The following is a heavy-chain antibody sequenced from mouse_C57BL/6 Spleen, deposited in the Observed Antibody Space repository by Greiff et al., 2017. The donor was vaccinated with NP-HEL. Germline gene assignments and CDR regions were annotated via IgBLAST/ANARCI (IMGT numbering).Heavy chain of an antibody. D-gene: IGHD1-1*01. CDR2: ILPGSGST. Sequence: QVQLKESGAELMKPGASVKLSCKATGYTFTGYWIEWVKQRPGHGLEWIGEILPGSGSTNYNEKFKGKAPFTADTSSNTAYMQLSSLTTEDSANYYGARDLLRRFTRYYAMDYWGQGTSVTVSS. V-gene: IGHV1-9*01. CDR3: ARDLLRRFTRYYAMDY. CDR1: GYTFTGYW. J-gene: IGHJ4*01.